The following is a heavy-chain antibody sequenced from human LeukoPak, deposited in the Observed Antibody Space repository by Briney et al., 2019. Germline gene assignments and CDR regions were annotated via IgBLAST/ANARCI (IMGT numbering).Heavy chain of an antibody. CDR2: ISPFNGNT. CDR1: GYTFTSHG. J-gene: IGHJ4*01. V-gene: IGHV1-18*01. D-gene: IGHD1-14*01. Sequence: GASVTVSCKASGYTFTSHGFSWVRQAPGQGLEWMGWISPFNGNTNYAEKFRARVTMTTDASTSTVAMELKSLRSDDTGIYYCARGSLGWGSEPEYFDYWGQGTLVTVSS. CDR3: ARGSLGWGSEPEYFDY.